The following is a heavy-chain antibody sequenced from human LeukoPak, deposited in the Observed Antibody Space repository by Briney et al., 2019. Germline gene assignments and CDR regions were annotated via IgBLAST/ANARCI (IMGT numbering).Heavy chain of an antibody. D-gene: IGHD3-16*01. J-gene: IGHJ6*02. CDR2: INHNGNVN. CDR3: ARGGGLDV. V-gene: IGHV3-7*03. Sequence: GGSLRLSCAASGFTFSSYWMNWASQAPGKGLEWVASINHNGNVNYYVDSVKGRFTISRDNAKKSLYLQMSNLRAEDTAVYFCARGGGLDVWGQGATVTVSS. CDR1: GFTFSSYW.